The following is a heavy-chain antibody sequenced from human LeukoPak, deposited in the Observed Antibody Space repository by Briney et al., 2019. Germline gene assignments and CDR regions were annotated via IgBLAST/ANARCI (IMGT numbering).Heavy chain of an antibody. D-gene: IGHD3-16*01. CDR3: ARVTASDAFDI. CDR1: GFTFSSYE. CDR2: ISSSGSTI. J-gene: IGHJ3*02. V-gene: IGHV3-48*03. Sequence: GGSLRPSCAASGFTFSSYEMNWVRQAPGKGLEWVSYISSSGSTIYYADSVKGRFTISRDNAKNSLYLQMNSLRAEDTAVYYCARVTASDAFDIWGQGTMVTVSS.